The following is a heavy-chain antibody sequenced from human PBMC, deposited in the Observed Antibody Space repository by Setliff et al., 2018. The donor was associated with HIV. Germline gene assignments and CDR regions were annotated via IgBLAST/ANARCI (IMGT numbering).Heavy chain of an antibody. Sequence: PSETLSLTCTVSGVPTSASTYYWGWIRQPPGKGLDWIGYISYSGKTYYNPSLKSRVTLSVDTSNNHFSLRLNSVTAADTAVYYCARRGIIAGTTDFWGQGTPVTVSS. CDR2: ISYSGKT. V-gene: IGHV4-39*02. J-gene: IGHJ4*02. D-gene: IGHD1-7*01. CDR1: GVPTSASTYY. CDR3: ARRGIIAGTTDF.